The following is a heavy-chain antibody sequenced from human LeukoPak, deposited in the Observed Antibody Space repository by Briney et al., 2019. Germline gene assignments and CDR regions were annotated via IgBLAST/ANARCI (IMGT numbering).Heavy chain of an antibody. V-gene: IGHV4-59*08. J-gene: IGHJ4*02. Sequence: PSETLSLTCTVSGGSISSYYWSWIRQPPGKGLEWIGYIYYSGSTNYNPSLKSRVTISIDTSKNQFSLRLSSVTAADTAVYYCARRRDTAPSFDWWGQGTLVTVSS. D-gene: IGHD5-18*01. CDR2: IYYSGST. CDR1: GGSISSYY. CDR3: ARRRDTAPSFDW.